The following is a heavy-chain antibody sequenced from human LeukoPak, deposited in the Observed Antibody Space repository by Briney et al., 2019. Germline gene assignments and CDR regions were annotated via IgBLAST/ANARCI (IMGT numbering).Heavy chain of an antibody. Sequence: GGSLRLSCAASGFPFDRYWMSWVRLAPGKGLEWVANIKHDGSEKTFVDSVKGRFTISRNNAENSPYLQMNSLRAEDTAVYYCARQPIYEAYFDFWGQGTLVTVSS. J-gene: IGHJ4*02. CDR2: IKHDGSEK. CDR3: ARQPIYEAYFDF. V-gene: IGHV3-7*01. CDR1: GFPFDRYW. D-gene: IGHD3-16*01.